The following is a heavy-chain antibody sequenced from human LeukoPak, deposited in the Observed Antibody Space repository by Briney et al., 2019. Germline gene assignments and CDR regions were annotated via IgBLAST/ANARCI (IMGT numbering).Heavy chain of an antibody. V-gene: IGHV3-21*01. CDR1: GFTFSSYS. D-gene: IGHD2-15*01. CDR3: ARISCSRSSCYGVYDY. CDR2: ISSSSSYI. Sequence: PGGSLRLSCAASGFTFSSYSMNWVRQAPGKGLEWVSSISSSSSYIYYADSVKGRFTISRDNAKNSVYLQMSSLRAGDTAVYYCARISCSRSSCYGVYDYWGQGSLVTVSS. J-gene: IGHJ4*02.